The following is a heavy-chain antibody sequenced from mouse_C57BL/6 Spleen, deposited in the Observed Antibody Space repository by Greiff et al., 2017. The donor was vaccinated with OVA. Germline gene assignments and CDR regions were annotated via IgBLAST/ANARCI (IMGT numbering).Heavy chain of an antibody. CDR3: ARSYYDYDGYAMDY. CDR2: IDPSDSYT. Sequence: QVQLQQPGAEFVMPGASVKLSCKASGYTFTSYWMHWVKQRPGQGLEWIGEIDPSDSYTNYNQKFKGKSTLTVDKSSSTAYMQLSSLTSEDSAVYYCARSYYDYDGYAMDYWGQGTSVTVSS. CDR1: GYTFTSYW. J-gene: IGHJ4*01. D-gene: IGHD2-4*01. V-gene: IGHV1-69*01.